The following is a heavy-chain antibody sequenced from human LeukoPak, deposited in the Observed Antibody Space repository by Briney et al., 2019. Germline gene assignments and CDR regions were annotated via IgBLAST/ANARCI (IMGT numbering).Heavy chain of an antibody. Sequence: RASETLSLTCTVSGGSISSSSYYWGWIRQPPGKGLEWIGSICYSGSTYYNPSLKSRVTISVDTSKNQVSLKLSSVTAADTAVDYCARDRRMADDSWFDRWGQGTLVTVSS. V-gene: IGHV4-39*07. CDR2: ICYSGST. CDR3: ARDRRMADDSWFDR. D-gene: IGHD3-22*01. CDR1: GGSISSSSYY. J-gene: IGHJ5*02.